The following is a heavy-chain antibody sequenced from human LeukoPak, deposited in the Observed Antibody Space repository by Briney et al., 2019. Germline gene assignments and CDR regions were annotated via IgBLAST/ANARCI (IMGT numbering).Heavy chain of an antibody. D-gene: IGHD1-7*01. J-gene: IGHJ4*02. CDR2: MNGEGTTI. CDR3: ATARNFRFEY. Sequence: GGSLRLSCVTSGLTFRTTWMHWVRQAPGKGLMWVSRMNGEGTTIDYADSVKGRFTVSRDYAKNTLFLQMNNLRTEDTALYFCATARNFRFEYWGQGTLVIVSA. V-gene: IGHV3-74*01. CDR1: GLTFRTTW.